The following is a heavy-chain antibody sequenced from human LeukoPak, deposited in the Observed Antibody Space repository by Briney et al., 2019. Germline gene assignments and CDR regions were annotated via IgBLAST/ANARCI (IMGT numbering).Heavy chain of an antibody. CDR2: INPNSGGT. J-gene: IGHJ1*01. D-gene: IGHD6-19*01. CDR1: GYTFTGYY. CDR3: AKARIAVADKAAYFQH. V-gene: IGHV1-2*02. Sequence: ASVKVSCKASGYTFTGYYMHWVRQAPGQGLEWMGWINPNSGGTNYAQRFQGRVTMTRDTSISTAYMELSRLRSDDTAVYYCAKARIAVADKAAYFQHWGQGTLVTVSS.